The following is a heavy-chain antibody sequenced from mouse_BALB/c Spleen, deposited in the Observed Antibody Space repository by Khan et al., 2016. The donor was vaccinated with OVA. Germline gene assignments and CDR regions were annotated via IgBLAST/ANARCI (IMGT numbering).Heavy chain of an antibody. D-gene: IGHD2-10*01. V-gene: IGHV9-3-1*01. Sequence: QIQLVQSGPELKKPGETVKISCKASGYTFTNYGMNWVKQAPGKGLKWMGWINTYTGEPTYADDFKGRFAFSLETSASTAYLQINNLKNEDTATYFCARPPYFSYVMCYGGQGTSVTVSS. CDR2: INTYTGEP. CDR1: GYTFTNYG. J-gene: IGHJ4*01. CDR3: ARPPYFSYVMCY.